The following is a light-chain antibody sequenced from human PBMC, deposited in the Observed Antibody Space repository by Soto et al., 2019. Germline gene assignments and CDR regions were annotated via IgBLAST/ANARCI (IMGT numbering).Light chain of an antibody. J-gene: IGKJ3*01. CDR1: QSLLHSNGYTY. V-gene: IGKV2-28*01. CDR3: MQALQTPLT. Sequence: DIVMTQSPLSLPVTPGEPASISCRSSQSLLHSNGYTYLDWYLQKPGQSPQLLIYWGSNRASGVPDRVSGSGSGTDFTLNISRVEAEDVGVYYCMQALQTPLTFGPGTKVDIK. CDR2: WGS.